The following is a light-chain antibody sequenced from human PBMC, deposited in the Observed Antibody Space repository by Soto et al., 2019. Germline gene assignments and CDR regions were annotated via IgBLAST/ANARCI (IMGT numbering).Light chain of an antibody. J-gene: IGKJ1*01. CDR1: QSVSSY. CDR3: QQYNNWPSWT. V-gene: IGKV3-15*01. CDR2: GAS. Sequence: EKVMTQSPATLSMSPGERATLSCRASQSVSSYLAWYQQKPGQAPRLLIYGASTRATGIPARFSGSGSGTDFTLTISSLHSEDFAVYYCQQYNNWPSWTFGQGTKVEIK.